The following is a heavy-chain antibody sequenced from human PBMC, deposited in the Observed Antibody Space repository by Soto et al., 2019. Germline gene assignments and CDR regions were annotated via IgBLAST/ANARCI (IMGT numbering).Heavy chain of an antibody. J-gene: IGHJ6*02. V-gene: IGHV3-49*04. D-gene: IGHD3-10*01. Sequence: GGSLRLSCTASGFTFGDYAMSWVRQAPGKGLEWVGFIRSKAYGGTTEYAASGKGRLSISRDHSNIIAYLQMNSLKTEDTAVYYCTRDGLLWFGELSPYYYYGMDVWGQGTTVTVSS. CDR3: TRDGLLWFGELSPYYYYGMDV. CDR1: GFTFGDYA. CDR2: IRSKAYGGTT.